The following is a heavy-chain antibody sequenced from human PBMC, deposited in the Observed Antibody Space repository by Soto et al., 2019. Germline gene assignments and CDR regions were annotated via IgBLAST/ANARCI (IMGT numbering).Heavy chain of an antibody. CDR2: INHSGST. V-gene: IGHV4-34*01. Sequence: SETLSLTCAVYGGSFSGYYWSWIRQPPGKGLEWIGEINHSGSTNYNPSLKSRVTISVDTSKNQFSLKLSSVTAADTAVYYCASRGPPPGWSSSWFDDYWGQGTLVTVSS. CDR3: ASRGPPPGWSSSWFDDY. D-gene: IGHD6-13*01. CDR1: GGSFSGYY. J-gene: IGHJ4*02.